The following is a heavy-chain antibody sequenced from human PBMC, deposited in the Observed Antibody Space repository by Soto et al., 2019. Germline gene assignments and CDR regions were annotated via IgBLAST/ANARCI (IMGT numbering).Heavy chain of an antibody. D-gene: IGHD2-2*01. CDR2: ISYDGSNR. Sequence: RRPSCAAAGFTSSSYGRHWVRQAPGKRLERVAVISYDGSNRYYADSVKGRFTISRASSKNTPYLQMNSLRAEDTALYYFAKGQSAVIVVVSAAKGMDVWGHGTTATVSS. CDR1: GFTSSSYG. J-gene: IGHJ6*02. CDR3: AKGQSAVIVVVSAAKGMDV. V-gene: IGHV3-30*18.